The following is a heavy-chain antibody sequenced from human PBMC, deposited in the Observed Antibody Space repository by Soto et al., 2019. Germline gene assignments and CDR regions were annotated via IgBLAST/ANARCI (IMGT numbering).Heavy chain of an antibody. D-gene: IGHD3-22*01. CDR2: IYYSGST. CDR3: ARDRGGTYYYDSSGYPGDYYYYGMDV. J-gene: IGHJ6*02. CDR1: GGSISIGGYY. Sequence: SETLSLTCTVSGGSISIGGYYWSWIRQHPGKGLEWIGYIYYSGSTYYNPSLKSRVTISVDTSKNQFSLKLSSVTAADTAVYYCARDRGGTYYYDSSGYPGDYYYYGMDVWGQGTTVTVSS. V-gene: IGHV4-31*03.